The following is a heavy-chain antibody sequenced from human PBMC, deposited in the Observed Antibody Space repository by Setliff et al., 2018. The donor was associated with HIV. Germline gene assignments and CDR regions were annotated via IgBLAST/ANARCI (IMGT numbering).Heavy chain of an antibody. CDR3: ARDVGRDGYCFDH. Sequence: ASVKVSCKASGYTFSDYGISWVRQAPGQGLEWMGWISAHNGRINYAQKLQGRVTMTTDRSTSTAYMELRSLGSDDTAVYYCARDVGRDGYCFDHWGQGTLVTVSS. J-gene: IGHJ4*02. V-gene: IGHV1-18*01. CDR1: GYTFSDYG. CDR2: ISAHNGRI. D-gene: IGHD5-12*01.